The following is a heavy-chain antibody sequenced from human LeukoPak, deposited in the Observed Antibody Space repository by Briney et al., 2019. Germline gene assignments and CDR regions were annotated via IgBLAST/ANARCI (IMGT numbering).Heavy chain of an antibody. CDR3: ARDGNWNHMNDY. V-gene: IGHV1-24*01. J-gene: IGHJ4*02. CDR2: FDPEDGET. Sequence: ASVKVSCKVSGYTLTELSMHWVRQAPGKGLEWMGGFDPEDGETIYAQKFQGRVTMTEDTSTDTAYMELSSLRSEDTAVYYCARDGNWNHMNDYWGQGTLVTVSS. D-gene: IGHD1-14*01. CDR1: GYTLTELS.